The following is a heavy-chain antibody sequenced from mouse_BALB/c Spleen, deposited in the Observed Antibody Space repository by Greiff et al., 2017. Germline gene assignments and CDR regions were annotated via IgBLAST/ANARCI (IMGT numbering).Heavy chain of an antibody. CDR1: GFTFSSYA. CDR2: ISSGGST. D-gene: IGHD1-1*01. J-gene: IGHJ2*01. CDR3: ERGSNYYGSRHAFDY. V-gene: IGHV5-6-5*01. Sequence: EVQLVESGGGLVKPGGSLKLSCAASGFTFSSYAMSWVRQTPEKRLEWVASISSGGSTYYPDSVKGRFTISRDNARNILYLQMSSLRSEDTAMYYCERGSNYYGSRHAFDYWGQGTTLTVSA.